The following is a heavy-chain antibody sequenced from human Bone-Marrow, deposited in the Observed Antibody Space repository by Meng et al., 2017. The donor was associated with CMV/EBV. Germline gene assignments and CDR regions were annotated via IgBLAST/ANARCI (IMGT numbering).Heavy chain of an antibody. V-gene: IGHV3-7*01. J-gene: IGHJ3*02. CDR3: ARDQVRAFDI. CDR2: IKQDAIEK. CDR1: GFTFSDYY. Sequence: GGSLRLSCAAFGFTFSDYYMSWIRQAPGKGLEWVANIKQDAIEKYYVDSVKGRFTISRDNAKNSLYLQMNSLRAEDTAVYYWARDQVRAFDIWGQGTMVTDSS. D-gene: IGHD4/OR15-4a*01.